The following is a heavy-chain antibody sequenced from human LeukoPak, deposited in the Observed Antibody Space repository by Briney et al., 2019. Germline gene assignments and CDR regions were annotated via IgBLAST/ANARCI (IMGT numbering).Heavy chain of an antibody. D-gene: IGHD6-13*01. CDR2: ISSSSSYI. CDR3: VRAKVAAAGTVDWFDP. CDR1: GXTFSSYS. V-gene: IGHV3-21*01. J-gene: IGHJ5*02. Sequence: GGSLRLSCAASGXTFSSYSMNWVRQAPGQGLEWVSSISSSSSYIYYADSVKGRFTISRDNAKNSLYLQMNSLRAEDTAVYYCVRAKVAAAGTVDWFDPWGQGTLVTVSS.